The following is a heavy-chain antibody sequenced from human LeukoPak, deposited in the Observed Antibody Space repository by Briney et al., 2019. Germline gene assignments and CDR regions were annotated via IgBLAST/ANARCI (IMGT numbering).Heavy chain of an antibody. V-gene: IGHV4-39*07. CDR3: AREAGEMATIPAFDI. CDR2: IYYSGST. CDR1: GGSISSSSYY. Sequence: PSETLSLTCTVSGGSISSSSYYWGWFRQPPGKGLEWIGSIYYSGSTYYNPSLKSRVTISVDTSKNQFSLKLSSVTAADTAVYYCAREAGEMATIPAFDIWGQGTMVTVSS. J-gene: IGHJ3*02. D-gene: IGHD5-24*01.